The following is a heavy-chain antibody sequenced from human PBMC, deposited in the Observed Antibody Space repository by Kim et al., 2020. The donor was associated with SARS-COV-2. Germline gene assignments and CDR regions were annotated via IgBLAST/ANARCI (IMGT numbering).Heavy chain of an antibody. CDR3: ARGPGYSSGWFDY. Sequence: SETLSLTCAVYGGSFSGYYWSWIRQPPGKGLEWIGEINHSGSTNYNPSLKSRVTISVDTSKNQFSLKLSSVTAADTALYYCARGPGYSSGWFDYWGQRTLRSVSS. CDR1: GGSFSGYY. CDR2: INHSGST. D-gene: IGHD6-19*01. V-gene: IGHV4-34*01. J-gene: IGHJ4*02.